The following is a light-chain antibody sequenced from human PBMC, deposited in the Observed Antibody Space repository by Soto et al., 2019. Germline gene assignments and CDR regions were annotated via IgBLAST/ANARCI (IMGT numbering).Light chain of an antibody. CDR2: GAS. CDR3: QQYGSSPPSST. J-gene: IGKJ5*01. CDR1: QSVSSY. Sequence: EIVITHSPATLSLSPSQWATLXGKTDQSVSSYLAWYQQKPGQAPRLLIYGASSRATGIPDRFSGSGSGTDFTLTISRLEPEDFAVYYCQQYGSSPPSSTFGQGTRLENK. V-gene: IGKV3-20*01.